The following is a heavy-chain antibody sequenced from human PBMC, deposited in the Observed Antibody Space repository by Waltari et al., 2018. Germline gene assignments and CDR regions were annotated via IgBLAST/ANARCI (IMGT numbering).Heavy chain of an antibody. Sequence: EVQLLESGGGLVQPGGSLRLSCAASGFTFSSYAMSWVRQAPGKGLDVVSASSGSGGSTDYADSVKGLFTISRDNSKNTLYLKMNSLRAEDTAVYYCAPHQAAAGHFDYWGQGTLVTVSS. CDR2: SSGSGGST. CDR3: APHQAAAGHFDY. CDR1: GFTFSSYA. V-gene: IGHV3-23*01. D-gene: IGHD6-13*01. J-gene: IGHJ4*02.